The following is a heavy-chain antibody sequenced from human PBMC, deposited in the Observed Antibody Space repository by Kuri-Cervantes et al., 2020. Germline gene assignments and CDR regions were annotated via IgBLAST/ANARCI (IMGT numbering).Heavy chain of an antibody. J-gene: IGHJ4*02. CDR1: GFTFDDYA. CDR2: ISWNSGSI. CDR3: ARDYYSAFDH. D-gene: IGHD3-10*01. V-gene: IGHV3-9*01. Sequence: SLKISCAASGFTFDDYAMHWVRQAPGKGLEWVSGISWNSGSIGYADSVKGRFTISRDNAKNTLYLQMNSLRAEDTAVYYCARDYYSAFDHWGQGTVVTVSS.